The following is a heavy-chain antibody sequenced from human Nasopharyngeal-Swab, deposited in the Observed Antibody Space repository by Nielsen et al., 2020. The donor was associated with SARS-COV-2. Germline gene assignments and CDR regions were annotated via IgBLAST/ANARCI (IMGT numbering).Heavy chain of an antibody. J-gene: IGHJ4*02. D-gene: IGHD3-3*01. CDR1: GFTFSSYS. CDR2: ISSSSSYI. CDR3: VSLLSITIFGDFDY. Sequence: GGSLRLSCAASGFTFSSYSMNWVRQAPGKGLEWVSSISSSSSYIYYADSVKGRFTISRDNAKNSLYLQMNSLRAEDTAVYYCVSLLSITIFGDFDYWGQGTLVTVSS. V-gene: IGHV3-21*01.